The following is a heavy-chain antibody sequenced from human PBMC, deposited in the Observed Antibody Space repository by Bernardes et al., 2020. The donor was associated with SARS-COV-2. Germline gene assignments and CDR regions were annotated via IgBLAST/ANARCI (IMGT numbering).Heavy chain of an antibody. D-gene: IGHD1-26*01. J-gene: IGHJ4*02. V-gene: IGHV3-48*04. Sequence: GGSLRLSCAASGFSISSTSMNWVRQAPGKGLEWVSYITSSSSTTYYADSVKGRFTISRDNAKNSLYLQMDSLRAEDTAVYYCARGKVGVANFDYWGQGTLVTVSS. CDR1: GFSISSTS. CDR2: ITSSSSTT. CDR3: ARGKVGVANFDY.